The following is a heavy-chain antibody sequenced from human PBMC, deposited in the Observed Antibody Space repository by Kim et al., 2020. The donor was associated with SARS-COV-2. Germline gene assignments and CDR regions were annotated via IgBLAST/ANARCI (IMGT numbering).Heavy chain of an antibody. Sequence: SETLSLTCTVSGGSISSGCYYWSWIRQPAGKGLEWIGRIYTSGSTNYNPSLKSRVTISVDTSKNQFSLKLSSVTAADTAVYYCARENSSPWGQGTLVTVSS. CDR2: IYTSGST. CDR1: GGSISSGCYY. CDR3: ARENSSP. J-gene: IGHJ4*02. V-gene: IGHV4-61*02.